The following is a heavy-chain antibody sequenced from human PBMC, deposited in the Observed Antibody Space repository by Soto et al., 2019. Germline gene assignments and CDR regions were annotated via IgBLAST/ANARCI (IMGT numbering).Heavy chain of an antibody. CDR1: GFSLTTSGVG. Sequence: SGPTLVNPTQTLTLTCTFSGFSLTTSGVGVGWIRQPPRKALQWLALISWADDKRYSPSLQSRLTITKDTSKNQVVLTMTNMDPVDTATYYCARFTSKWYLIDYWGQGTLVTVSS. CDR3: ARFTSKWYLIDY. V-gene: IGHV2-5*02. D-gene: IGHD6-13*01. J-gene: IGHJ4*02. CDR2: ISWADDK.